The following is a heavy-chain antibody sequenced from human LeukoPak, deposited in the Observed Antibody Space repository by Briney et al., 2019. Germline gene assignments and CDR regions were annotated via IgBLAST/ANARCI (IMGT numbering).Heavy chain of an antibody. CDR3: ARTEDTAMASRYYYYMDV. J-gene: IGHJ6*03. CDR1: GYTFTSYG. V-gene: IGHV1-18*01. Sequence: ASVKVSCKASGYTFTSYGISWVRQAPGQGLEWMGWIGAYNGNTNYAQKLQGRVTMTTDTSTSTAYMELRSLRSDDTAVYYCARTEDTAMASRYYYYMDVWGKGTTVTVSS. D-gene: IGHD5-18*01. CDR2: IGAYNGNT.